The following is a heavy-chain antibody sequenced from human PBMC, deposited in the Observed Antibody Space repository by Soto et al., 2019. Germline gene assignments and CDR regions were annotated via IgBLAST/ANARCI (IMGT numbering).Heavy chain of an antibody. J-gene: IGHJ5*02. D-gene: IGHD3-10*01. V-gene: IGHV4-39*01. CDR3: ARQPVLWFGPNWFDP. CDR1: GGSISSSSYY. CDR2: IYYSGST. Sequence: SETLSLTCTVSGGSISSSSYYWGWIRQPPGKGLEWIGSIYYSGSTYYNPSLKSRVTISVDTSKNQFSLKLSSVTAADTAVYYCARQPVLWFGPNWFDPWGQGTLVTVSS.